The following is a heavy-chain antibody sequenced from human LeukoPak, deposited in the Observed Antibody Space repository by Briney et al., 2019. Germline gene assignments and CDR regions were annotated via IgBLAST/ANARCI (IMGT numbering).Heavy chain of an antibody. Sequence: PSETLSLTCTVSGGSISSYYWSWIRQPPGKGLEWIGYIYYSGSTNYNPSLKSRVTISVDTSKNQFSLKLSSVTAADTAVYYCARGYIVGATPGNWFDPWGQGTLVTVPS. CDR1: GGSISSYY. V-gene: IGHV4-59*01. J-gene: IGHJ5*02. CDR2: IYYSGST. D-gene: IGHD1-26*01. CDR3: ARGYIVGATPGNWFDP.